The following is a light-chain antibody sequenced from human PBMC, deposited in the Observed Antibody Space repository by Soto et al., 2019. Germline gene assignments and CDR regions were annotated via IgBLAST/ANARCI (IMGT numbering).Light chain of an antibody. CDR1: SSDVGGYNS. CDR2: DVS. CDR3: CSYTSGSTLYV. Sequence: QSALTQPASVSGSPGQSITISCTGTSSDVGGYNSVSWYQQHPGKAPKLMIYDVSSRPSGVSNRFSGSKSGNTASLTISGLQAEDEADYYCCSYTSGSTLYVFGTGTKVTDL. V-gene: IGLV2-14*01. J-gene: IGLJ1*01.